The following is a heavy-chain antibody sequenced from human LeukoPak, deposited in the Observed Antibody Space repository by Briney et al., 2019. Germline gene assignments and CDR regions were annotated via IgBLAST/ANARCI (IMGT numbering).Heavy chain of an antibody. CDR2: IRYNGNNQ. D-gene: IGHD4-17*01. CDR1: GFTFNNYG. J-gene: IGHJ4*02. Sequence: GGSLRLSCAASGFTFNNYGMHWVRQAPGKGLEWVAFIRYNGNNQYYADSVKGRFTISRDNSKNTLYLQMNSLKGDDTAVYYCARDAPTGYYFDYWGQGTLVTVSS. V-gene: IGHV3-30*02. CDR3: ARDAPTGYYFDY.